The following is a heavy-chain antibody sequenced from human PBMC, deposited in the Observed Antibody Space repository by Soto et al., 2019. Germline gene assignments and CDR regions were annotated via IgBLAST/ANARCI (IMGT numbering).Heavy chain of an antibody. CDR2: MNPNSGNT. V-gene: IGHV1-8*01. Sequence: ASVKVSCKAAAYTFTSYDINWVRQATGQDFEWMGWMNPNSGNTGYAQKFQGRVTMTRNTSVTMTRNTSISIAYMELSSLRSEDTAVYYCARVRGYDSSGYYVGDFEYWGQGTLVTVSS. D-gene: IGHD3-22*01. CDR1: AYTFTSYD. CDR3: ARVRGYDSSGYYVGDFEY. J-gene: IGHJ4*02.